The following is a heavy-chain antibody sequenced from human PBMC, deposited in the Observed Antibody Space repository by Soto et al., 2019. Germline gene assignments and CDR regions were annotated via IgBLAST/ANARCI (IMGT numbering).Heavy chain of an antibody. CDR1: GYTFTRNG. Sequence: QVHLVQSGAEVKKPGASVNVSCKTSGYTFTRNGIIWVRQAPGQALEWMGWISPNSGNIKYAQKLQGRVIMTTDTPTSTAYMELRSLRFDDTAVYYCVKDSDSNSWPSRDVWVAGTTVTVSS. V-gene: IGHV1-18*01. CDR2: ISPNSGNI. CDR3: VKDSDSNSWPSRDV. D-gene: IGHD3-22*01. J-gene: IGHJ6*04.